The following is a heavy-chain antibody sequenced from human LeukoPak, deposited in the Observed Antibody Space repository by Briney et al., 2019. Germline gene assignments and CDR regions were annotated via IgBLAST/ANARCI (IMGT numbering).Heavy chain of an antibody. Sequence: SETLSLTCTVSGGSISSGSYYWSWIRQPAGKGLEWIGRIYTSGSTNYNPSLKSRVTISVDTSKNQFSLKLSSVTAADTAVYFCARDHQDVGGVFPFDYGGQGTLVTVPS. CDR3: ARDHQDVGGVFPFDY. J-gene: IGHJ4*02. CDR2: IYTSGST. D-gene: IGHD3-16*01. V-gene: IGHV4-61*02. CDR1: GGSISSGSYY.